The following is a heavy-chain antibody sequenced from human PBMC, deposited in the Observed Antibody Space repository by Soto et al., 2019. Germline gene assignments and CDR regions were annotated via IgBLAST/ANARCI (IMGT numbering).Heavy chain of an antibody. CDR3: TRDECSGGSCYLNDD. J-gene: IGHJ4*02. Sequence: QVQLVESGGGVVQPGRSLRLSCAASGFTFSRYGFHWVRQAPGKGLEWVAVIWYDGSKKYYADSVKGRFTVSRDDSQNTLVLQMNTLRADDTAMYYCTRDECSGGSCYLNDDWGQGTLVTVSS. D-gene: IGHD2-15*01. V-gene: IGHV3-33*01. CDR1: GFTFSRYG. CDR2: IWYDGSKK.